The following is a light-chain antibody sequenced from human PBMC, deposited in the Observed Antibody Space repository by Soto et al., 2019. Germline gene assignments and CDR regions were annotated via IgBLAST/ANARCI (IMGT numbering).Light chain of an antibody. CDR3: QQSYSSPTT. V-gene: IGKV1-39*01. Sequence: DIQMTQYPSFLSASVGDRVTITCRASQSIGKHLNWYQQKPGKAPKFLVYGVSKLQSGVPSRFTGSGSGTDFTLTVNDLQPEDFATYYCQQSYSSPTTFGQGTRLEIK. CDR2: GVS. J-gene: IGKJ5*01. CDR1: QSIGKH.